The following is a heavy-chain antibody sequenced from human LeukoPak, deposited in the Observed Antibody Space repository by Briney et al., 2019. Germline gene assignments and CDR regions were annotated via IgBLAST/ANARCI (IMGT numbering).Heavy chain of an antibody. V-gene: IGHV3-23*01. Sequence: GRGASTHYADSVQGLFTISTDNSNTTLYVQMDSLRAENTAVYYCAKDLGDSSRPTYFDYWGQGPLVTVSS. CDR2: GRGAST. J-gene: IGHJ4*02. CDR3: AKDLGDSSRPTYFDY. D-gene: IGHD6-13*01.